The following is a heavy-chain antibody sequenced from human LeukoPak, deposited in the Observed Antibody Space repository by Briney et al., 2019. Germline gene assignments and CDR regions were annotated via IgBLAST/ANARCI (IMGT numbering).Heavy chain of an antibody. V-gene: IGHV3-21*01. J-gene: IGHJ4*02. CDR1: GFTFSSYS. CDR2: ISSSSSYI. CDR3: ARGDNSGWRNVYYFDY. Sequence: GGSLKLSCAASGFTFSSYSMNWVRQAPGKGLEWVSSISSSSSYIYYADSVKGRFTISRDNAKNSLYLQMNSLRAEDTAVYYCARGDNSGWRNVYYFDYWGQGTLVTVSS. D-gene: IGHD6-19*01.